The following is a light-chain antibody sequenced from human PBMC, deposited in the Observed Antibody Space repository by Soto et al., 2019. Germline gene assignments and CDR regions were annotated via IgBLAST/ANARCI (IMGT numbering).Light chain of an antibody. CDR1: QTVTTNY. J-gene: IGKJ2*01. Sequence: ETVLTQSPGTLSLSPGETATLSCRASQTVTTNYLAWYQQKPDQAPRLLIYGASSRATGIPDRFSGSGSGTDFTLTISRLETEDFAVYYCQQYGSSVFTFGQGTKLESK. CDR3: QQYGSSVFT. V-gene: IGKV3-20*01. CDR2: GAS.